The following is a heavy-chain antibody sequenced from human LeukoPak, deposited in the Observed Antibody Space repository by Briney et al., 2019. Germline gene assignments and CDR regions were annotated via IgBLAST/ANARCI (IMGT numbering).Heavy chain of an antibody. V-gene: IGHV1-24*01. CDR2: FDPEDGET. CDR3: ATKGYCSGGSCYGVLSWYFDL. Sequence: GASVKVSCKVSGYTLTELSMHWVRQAPGKGLEWMGGFDPEDGETIYAQKFQGRVTMTEDTSTDTAYMELSSLRSEDTAVYCCATKGYCSGGSCYGVLSWYFDLWGRGTLVTVSS. D-gene: IGHD2-15*01. CDR1: GYTLTELS. J-gene: IGHJ2*01.